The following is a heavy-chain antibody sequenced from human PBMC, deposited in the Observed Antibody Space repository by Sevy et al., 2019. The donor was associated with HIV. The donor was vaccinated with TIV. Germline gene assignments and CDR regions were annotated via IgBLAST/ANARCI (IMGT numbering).Heavy chain of an antibody. CDR2: ISYDGSNK. V-gene: IGHV3-30-3*01. J-gene: IGHJ1*01. Sequence: GGSLRLSCAASGFTFTSFSMHWVRQAPGKGLEWVATISYDGSNKYHADSVKGRFTISRDNSKNYRYLQMNSLRAEDTAVYCCALERLSSNVAEYFQNWGQSTLVTVSS. D-gene: IGHD1-1*01. CDR3: ALERLSSNVAEYFQN. CDR1: GFTFTSFS.